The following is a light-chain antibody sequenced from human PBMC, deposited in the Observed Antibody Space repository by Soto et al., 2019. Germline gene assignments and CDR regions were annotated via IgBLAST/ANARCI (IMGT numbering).Light chain of an antibody. J-gene: IGKJ4*01. V-gene: IGKV3D-15*01. CDR2: GAS. CDR1: QSINRN. CDR3: QQYHDWPPLT. Sequence: EIIMTQSPATLSVSPGERATLSCRASQSINRNLAWYQQKPGQAPRLLFYGASSRSTGVPDRFSVSGSGTDFTLTISRLEPADFAVYYCQQYHDWPPLTFGGGTKVGIK.